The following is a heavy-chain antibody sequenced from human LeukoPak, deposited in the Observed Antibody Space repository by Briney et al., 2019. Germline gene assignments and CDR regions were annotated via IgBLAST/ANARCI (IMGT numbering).Heavy chain of an antibody. CDR1: GFTFSSYG. J-gene: IGHJ3*02. D-gene: IGHD6-19*01. CDR2: IWYDGSNK. CDR3: AREKWCSSGWCYDAFDI. Sequence: GGSLRLSCAASGFTFSSYGMHWVRQAPGKGLEWVAVIWYDGSNKYYADSVKGRFTISRDNSKNTLYLQMNSLRAEDTAVYYCAREKWCSSGWCYDAFDIWGQGTMVTVSS. V-gene: IGHV3-33*01.